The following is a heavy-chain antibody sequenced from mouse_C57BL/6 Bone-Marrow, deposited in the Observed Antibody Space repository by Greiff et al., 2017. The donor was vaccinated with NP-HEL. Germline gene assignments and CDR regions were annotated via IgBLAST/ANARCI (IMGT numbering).Heavy chain of an antibody. CDR3: ARKDGSSHYWYFDV. J-gene: IGHJ1*03. D-gene: IGHD1-1*01. V-gene: IGHV1-53*01. CDR2: INPSNGGT. CDR1: GYTFTSYW. Sequence: QVQLQQPGTDLVKPGASVKLSCKASGYTFTSYWMHWVKQSPGQGLEWIGNINPSNGGTNYNEKFKRKATLTVDKSTSTAYMQLSSLTAEDSAADYCARKDGSSHYWYFDVWGTGTTVTVSS.